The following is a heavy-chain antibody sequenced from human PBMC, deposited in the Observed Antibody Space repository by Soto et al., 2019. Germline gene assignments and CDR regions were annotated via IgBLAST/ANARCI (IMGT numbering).Heavy chain of an antibody. CDR1: GFTFGHYW. D-gene: IGHD6-13*01. V-gene: IGHV3-7*01. CDR3: ATSRTFDY. CDR2: IKFDASEK. Sequence: PGGSLRLSCAASGFTFGHYWMSWVRQAPGKGLEWVATIKFDASEKKYVDSVKGRFTMSRDNAKNSLYLQMNSLRVEDTAVYYCATSRTFDYWDQGILVTVSS. J-gene: IGHJ4*02.